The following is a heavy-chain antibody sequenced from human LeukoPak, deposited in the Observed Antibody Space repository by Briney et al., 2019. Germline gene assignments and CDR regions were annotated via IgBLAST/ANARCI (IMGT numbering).Heavy chain of an antibody. J-gene: IGHJ4*02. CDR2: LRNKANSYTT. D-gene: IGHD1-26*01. Sequence: GGSLRLSCAASGFTFSDHYMDWVRQAPGKWLEWVGRLRNKANSYTTEYAASVKGRFIISRDDSKNSLYLRMNSLKTEDTAVYYCARVGIVGATGYFDNWGQGTLVTVSS. CDR3: ARVGIVGATGYFDN. V-gene: IGHV3-72*01. CDR1: GFTFSDHY.